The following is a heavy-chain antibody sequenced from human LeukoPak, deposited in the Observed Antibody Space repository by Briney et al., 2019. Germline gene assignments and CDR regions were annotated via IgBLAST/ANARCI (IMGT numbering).Heavy chain of an antibody. V-gene: IGHV3-23*01. Sequence: GGTLRLSCAASGFTFSSYGMSWVRQAPGKGLGWVSAISGSGGTTYYADSVKGRFTISRDNSKNTLYLQMNSLRAENTAVYYCAKDHSGSYYEYYFDYWGQGTLVTVSS. J-gene: IGHJ4*02. CDR2: ISGSGGTT. CDR1: GFTFSSYG. D-gene: IGHD1-26*01. CDR3: AKDHSGSYYEYYFDY.